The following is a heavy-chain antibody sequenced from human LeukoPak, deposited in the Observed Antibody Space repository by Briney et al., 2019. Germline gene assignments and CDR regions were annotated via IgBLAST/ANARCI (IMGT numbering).Heavy chain of an antibody. J-gene: IGHJ4*02. V-gene: IGHV3-30*03. D-gene: IGHD7-27*01. CDR3: AGETHWGPESY. CDR1: GFTFSSYG. CDR2: ISYDGSNK. Sequence: GRSLRLSCAASGFTFSSYGMHWVRQAPGKGLEWVAVISYDGSNKYYADSVKGRFTISRDNSKNTLYLQMNSLRPEDTAVYYCAGETHWGPESYWGQGTLVTVSS.